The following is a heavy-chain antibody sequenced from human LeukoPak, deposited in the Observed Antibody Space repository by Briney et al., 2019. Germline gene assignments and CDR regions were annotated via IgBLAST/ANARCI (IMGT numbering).Heavy chain of an antibody. CDR1: GFTFSSNW. CDR2: INSDGSST. Sequence: GSLRLSCAASGFTFSSNWTHWARQAPGKGLVWVSRINSDGSSTSSADSVKGRFTISRDNAKNTLYLQMNSLRAEDTAVYYCARAGGLGIQNYYYYMDVWGKGTTVTVSS. CDR3: ARAGGLGIQNYYYYMDV. V-gene: IGHV3-74*01. D-gene: IGHD7-27*01. J-gene: IGHJ6*03.